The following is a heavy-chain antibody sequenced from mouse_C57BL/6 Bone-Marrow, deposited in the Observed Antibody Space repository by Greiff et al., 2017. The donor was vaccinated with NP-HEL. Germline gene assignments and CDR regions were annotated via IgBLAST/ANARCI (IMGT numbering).Heavy chain of an antibody. CDR2: ISSGGSYT. V-gene: IGHV5-6*02. CDR1: GFTFSSYG. J-gene: IGHJ3*01. D-gene: IGHD3-1*01. Sequence: EVKVVESGGDLVKPGGSLKLSCAASGFTFSSYGMSWVRQTPDKRLEWVATISSGGSYTYYPDSVKGRFTISRDNAKNTLYLQMSSLKSEDTAMYYCARRGLLAYWGQGTLVTVSA. CDR3: ARRGLLAY.